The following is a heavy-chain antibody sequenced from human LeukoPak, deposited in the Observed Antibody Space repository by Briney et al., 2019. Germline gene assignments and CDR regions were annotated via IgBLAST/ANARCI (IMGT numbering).Heavy chain of an antibody. Sequence: SQTLSLTCTVSGGSISSGGYYWSWIRQHPGKGLEWIGYIYYSGSTYYNPSLKSRVTISVDTSKNQFSLELSSVTAADTAVYYCAREGAYRSSSADYWGQGTLVTVSS. V-gene: IGHV4-31*03. D-gene: IGHD6-13*01. CDR2: IYYSGST. CDR3: AREGAYRSSSADY. J-gene: IGHJ4*02. CDR1: GGSISSGGYY.